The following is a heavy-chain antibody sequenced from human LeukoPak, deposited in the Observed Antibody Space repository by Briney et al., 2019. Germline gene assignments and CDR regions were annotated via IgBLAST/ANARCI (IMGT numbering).Heavy chain of an antibody. J-gene: IGHJ4*02. D-gene: IGHD2-15*01. CDR1: GFTVSSYW. CDR2: IRRDGTT. Sequence: GGSLTLSCAASGFTVSSYWIHWVRQAPGKGLVWVSLIRRDGTTSFAASVQGRFTISRDNARNTLYLQMNSLAAEDTAVYYCARDAGQATPFDYWGPGTLVTVSS. V-gene: IGHV3-74*01. CDR3: ARDAGQATPFDY.